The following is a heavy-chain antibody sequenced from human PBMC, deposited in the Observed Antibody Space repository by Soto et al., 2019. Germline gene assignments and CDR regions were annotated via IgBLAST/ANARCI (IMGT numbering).Heavy chain of an antibody. V-gene: IGHV1-46*01. CDR2: INPSGGST. D-gene: IGHD6-13*01. CDR3: ATDIASAVGERVYFDY. Sequence: QVQLVQSGAEVKKPGASVKVSCKASGYTFTSYYMHWVRQAPGHGLEWMGIINPSGGSTSYAQKFHGRVTMTRDTSTSTVYLDLSSLRSEDKAVYYCATDIASAVGERVYFDYGGQGTLVTVSS. CDR1: GYTFTSYY. J-gene: IGHJ4*02.